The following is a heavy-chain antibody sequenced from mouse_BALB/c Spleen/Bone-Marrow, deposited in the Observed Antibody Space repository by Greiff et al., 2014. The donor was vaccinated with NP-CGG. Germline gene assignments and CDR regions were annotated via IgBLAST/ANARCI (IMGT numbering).Heavy chain of an antibody. J-gene: IGHJ4*01. CDR3: GRWGDGYYYAMDY. CDR1: GYSFTGYF. CDR2: INPFNGDT. D-gene: IGHD2-3*01. Sequence: EVQLVESGPDLVKPGASVKLSCKASGYSFTGYFLNWVRQSHGKSLEWIGRINPFNGDTFYNQKFKGKATLTVDKSSTTDHMELLSLTSEDSAVYYCGRWGDGYYYAMDYWGQGTSVTVSS. V-gene: IGHV1-37*01.